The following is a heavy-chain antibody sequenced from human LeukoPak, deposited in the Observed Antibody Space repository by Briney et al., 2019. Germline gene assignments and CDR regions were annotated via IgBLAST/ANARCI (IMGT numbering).Heavy chain of an antibody. CDR3: ARWSRYYFDY. J-gene: IGHJ4*02. V-gene: IGHV4-61*01. Sequence: SETLSLTCTVSGGSVSSGSYYWSWIRQPPGKGLEWIGYIYYSGSTNYNPSLKSRVTISVDTSKNQFSLKLSSVTAADTAVYYCARWSRYYFDYWGQGTLVTVSS. D-gene: IGHD5/OR15-5a*01. CDR1: GGSVSSGSYY. CDR2: IYYSGST.